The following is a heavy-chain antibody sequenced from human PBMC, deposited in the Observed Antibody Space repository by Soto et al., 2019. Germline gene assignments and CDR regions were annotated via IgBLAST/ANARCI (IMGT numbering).Heavy chain of an antibody. D-gene: IGHD1-1*01. Sequence: QVQLVQSGAEVKKPGASVKVSCKISGYNFTSYGISWVRQAPGQGLEWMGWISVYTGNTKYAQKYQGRVTMTTDTSTSTGYMELRGLSSDDTAVYYCAREPPFSYNMDVWGQGTTVTVAS. CDR3: AREPPFSYNMDV. CDR1: GYNFTSYG. J-gene: IGHJ6*02. V-gene: IGHV1-18*01. CDR2: ISVYTGNT.